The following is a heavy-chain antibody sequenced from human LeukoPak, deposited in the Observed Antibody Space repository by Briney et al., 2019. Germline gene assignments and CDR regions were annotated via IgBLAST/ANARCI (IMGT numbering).Heavy chain of an antibody. V-gene: IGHV3-53*01. J-gene: IGHJ4*02. Sequence: LLGGSLRLSCAASGFTVGNNYMSWVRQAPGKGLEWVSVIYSGGSTYYADSVKGRFTISRDTSKNTLSLQMNSLRAEDTAVYYCASLSLGHYWGQGTLVTVSS. D-gene: IGHD6-6*01. CDR1: GFTVGNNY. CDR2: IYSGGST. CDR3: ASLSLGHY.